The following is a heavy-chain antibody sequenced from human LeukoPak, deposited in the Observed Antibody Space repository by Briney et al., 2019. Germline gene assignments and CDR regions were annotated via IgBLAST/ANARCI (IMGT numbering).Heavy chain of an antibody. V-gene: IGHV3-30*04. CDR2: ISYDGSNK. J-gene: IGHJ6*03. CDR3: ARDPRYYYYYMDV. Sequence: RGSLRLSCAASGFTFSSYAMHWVRQAPGKGLEWVAVISYDGSNKYYADSVKGRFTISRDNSKNTLYLQMNSLRAEDTAVYYCARDPRYYYYYMDVWGKGTTVTVSS. CDR1: GFTFSSYA.